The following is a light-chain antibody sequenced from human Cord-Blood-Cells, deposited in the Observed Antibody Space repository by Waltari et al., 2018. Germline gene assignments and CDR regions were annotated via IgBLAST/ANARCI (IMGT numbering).Light chain of an antibody. V-gene: IGLV1-40*01. CDR3: QSYDSSLSGSV. Sequence: QSVLTQPPSVSGAAGQRVTISCTGSRSTIGAGYDVPCYQPLPGTAPKLLIYGNSNRPSGVPDRFSGSKSGTSASLAITGLQAEDEADYYCQSYDSSLSGSVFGGGTKLTVL. CDR1: RSTIGAGYD. CDR2: GNS. J-gene: IGLJ3*02.